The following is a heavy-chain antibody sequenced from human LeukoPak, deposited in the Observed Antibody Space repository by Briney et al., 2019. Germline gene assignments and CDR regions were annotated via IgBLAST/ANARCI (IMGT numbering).Heavy chain of an antibody. CDR3: ARERQYCDFWSGYYYYMDV. D-gene: IGHD3-3*01. CDR2: IIPIFGTA. CDR1: GGTFSSYA. J-gene: IGHJ6*03. V-gene: IGHV1-69*05. Sequence: SVKVSCKASGGTFSSYAISWVRQAPGQGLEWMGGIIPIFGTANYAQKFQGRVTITTDESTSTAYMELSSLRSEDTAVYYCARERQYCDFWSGYYYYMDVWGKGTTVTVSS.